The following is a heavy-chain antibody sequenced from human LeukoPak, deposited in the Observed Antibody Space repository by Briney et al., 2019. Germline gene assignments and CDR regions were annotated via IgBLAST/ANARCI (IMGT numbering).Heavy chain of an antibody. J-gene: IGHJ4*02. CDR2: IKEDGSER. Sequence: GGSLRLSCEGSAFIFSGHWMNWVRQTPGKGLEWVTSIKEDGSERQYVDSVKGRFSISRDNTKGSLFLQLNSLRAEDTAVYYCAKDMGNSSPPPYYFDYWGQGTLATVSS. D-gene: IGHD6-13*01. CDR3: AKDMGNSSPPPYYFDY. V-gene: IGHV3-7*03. CDR1: AFIFSGHW.